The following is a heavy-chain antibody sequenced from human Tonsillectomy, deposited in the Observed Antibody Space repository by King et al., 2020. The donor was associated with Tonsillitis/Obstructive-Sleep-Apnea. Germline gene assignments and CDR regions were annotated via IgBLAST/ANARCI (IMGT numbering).Heavy chain of an antibody. J-gene: IGHJ6*03. CDR2: INAGNCNT. D-gene: IGHD2-21*01. V-gene: IGHV1-3*01. Sequence: QLVQSGAEVKKPGASVKVSCKASGYTFTTYAMHWVRQAPGQRLEWMGWINAGNCNTKYSQNFQGRVTITRDTSASTAYMELSSLRSEDTAVYYCAKIGGGCTIPNYYYYMDVWGKGTMVTVSS. CDR3: AKIGGGCTIPNYYYYMDV. CDR1: GYTFTTYA.